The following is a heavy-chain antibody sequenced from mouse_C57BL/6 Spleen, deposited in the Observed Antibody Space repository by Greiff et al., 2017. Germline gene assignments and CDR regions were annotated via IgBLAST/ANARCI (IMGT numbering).Heavy chain of an antibody. D-gene: IGHD2-3*01. V-gene: IGHV1-63*01. Sequence: VQLQQSGAELVRPGTSVKMSCKASGYTFTNYWIGWAKQRPGNGLEWIGDIYPGGGYTNYNEKFKGKATLTADKSSSTAYMQFSSLTSEDSAIYYCAREADGYYFDYWGQGTTLTVSS. CDR3: AREADGYYFDY. CDR1: GYTFTNYW. CDR2: IYPGGGYT. J-gene: IGHJ2*01.